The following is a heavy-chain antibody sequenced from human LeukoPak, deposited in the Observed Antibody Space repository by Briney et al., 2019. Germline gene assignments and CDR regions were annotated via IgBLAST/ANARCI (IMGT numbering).Heavy chain of an antibody. CDR3: AKDEDGSGSH. V-gene: IGHV3-30*18. CDR1: GFTFSSYG. CDR2: ISYDGSNK. J-gene: IGHJ4*02. D-gene: IGHD3-10*01. Sequence: GGSLRLSCAASGFTFSSYGMHWVRQAPGKGLEWVAVISYDGSNKYYADSVKGRFTISRDNSKNTLYLQMNSLRAEDTAVYYCAKDEDGSGSHWGQGTLVTVSP.